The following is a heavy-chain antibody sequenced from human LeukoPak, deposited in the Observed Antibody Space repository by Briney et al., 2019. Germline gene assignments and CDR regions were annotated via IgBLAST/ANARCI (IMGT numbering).Heavy chain of an antibody. CDR1: GGTFSSYA. V-gene: IGHV1-69*13. CDR3: ARDSSSYDFWSGYSVFDY. CDR2: IIPIFGTA. D-gene: IGHD3-3*01. Sequence: SVKVSCKASGGTFSSYAISWVRQAPGQGLEWMGGIIPIFGTANYAQKFQGRVTITADESTSTAYMELRSLRSDDTAVYYCARDSSSYDFWSGYSVFDYWGQGTLVTVSS. J-gene: IGHJ4*02.